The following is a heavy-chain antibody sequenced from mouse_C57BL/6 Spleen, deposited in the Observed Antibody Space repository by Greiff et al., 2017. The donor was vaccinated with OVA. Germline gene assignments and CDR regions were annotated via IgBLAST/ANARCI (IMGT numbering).Heavy chain of an antibody. CDR1: GFTFSDYG. Sequence: DVQLVESGGGLVKPGGSLKLSCAASGFTFSDYGMHWVRQAPEKGLEWVAYISSGSSTIYYADTVKGRFTISRDNAKNTLFLQMTSLRSEDTAMYYCARRDGYTMDYWGQGTSVTVSS. CDR2: ISSGSSTI. J-gene: IGHJ4*01. D-gene: IGHD2-3*01. CDR3: ARRDGYTMDY. V-gene: IGHV5-17*01.